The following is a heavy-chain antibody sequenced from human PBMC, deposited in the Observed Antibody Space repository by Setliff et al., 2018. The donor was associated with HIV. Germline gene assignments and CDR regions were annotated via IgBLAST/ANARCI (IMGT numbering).Heavy chain of an antibody. Sequence: GESLKISCKDSGYSFPNDWIGWVRQMPGKGLEWVAVIFPGDSETRYSQSFEGQVTISADRSINTVYLQWSSLRASDTAIYYCTRHPLRPGIAGYFYFVDVWGTGTTVTVSS. CDR1: GYSFPNDW. V-gene: IGHV5-51*01. CDR2: IFPGDSET. J-gene: IGHJ6*03. D-gene: IGHD3-9*01. CDR3: TRHPLRPGIAGYFYFVDV.